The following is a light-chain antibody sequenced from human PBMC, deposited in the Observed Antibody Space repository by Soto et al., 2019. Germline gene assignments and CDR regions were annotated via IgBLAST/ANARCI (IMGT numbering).Light chain of an antibody. J-gene: IGKJ1*01. Sequence: VMTQSPATLSVSPGDSATLSCTASQSVSSGLAWYQQKPGQAPRILIYDASTRATGISARLSGSGSGTELNLTISRLQSEDFAFYYCQQYNNWPWTFGQGTKVDIK. CDR1: QSVSSG. V-gene: IGKV3-15*01. CDR3: QQYNNWPWT. CDR2: DAS.